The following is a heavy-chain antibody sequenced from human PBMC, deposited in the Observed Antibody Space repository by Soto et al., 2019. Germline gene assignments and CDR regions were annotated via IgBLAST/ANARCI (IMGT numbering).Heavy chain of an antibody. CDR1: GFSLSTSGVG. Sequence: SGPTLVNPTQTLTLTCTFSGFSLSTSGVGVGWIRQPPGKALEWLALIYWNDDKRYSPSLKSRLTITKDTSKNQVVLTMTNMDPVDTATYYCAHLALLERRGGSQIYYYYGMDVWGQGTTVTVSS. J-gene: IGHJ6*02. CDR3: AHLALLERRGGSQIYYYYGMDV. V-gene: IGHV2-5*01. CDR2: IYWNDDK. D-gene: IGHD1-1*01.